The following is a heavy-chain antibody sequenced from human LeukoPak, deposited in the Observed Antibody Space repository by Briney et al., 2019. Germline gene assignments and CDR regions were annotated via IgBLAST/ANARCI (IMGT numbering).Heavy chain of an antibody. Sequence: SETLSLTCAVYGGSFSGYYWSWIRQPPGKGLEWIGEINHSGSTNYNPSLKSRVTISVDTSKNQFSLKLSSVTAADTAVYYCARVPATVVKYFQHWGQGTLVTVSS. CDR3: ARVPATVVKYFQH. D-gene: IGHD4-23*01. V-gene: IGHV4-34*01. CDR2: INHSGST. CDR1: GGSFSGYY. J-gene: IGHJ1*01.